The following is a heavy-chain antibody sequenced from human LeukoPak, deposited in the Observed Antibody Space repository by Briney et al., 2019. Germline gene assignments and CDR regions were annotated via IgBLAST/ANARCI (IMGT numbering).Heavy chain of an antibody. Sequence: QTGGSLRLSWAASGFTFSSYAMHWVRQAPGKGLEWVAVISYDGSNKYYADSVKGRFTISRDNSKNTLYLQMNSLRAEDTAVYYCARDSTGSSPYDYWGQGTLVTVSS. J-gene: IGHJ4*02. D-gene: IGHD1-1*01. CDR1: GFTFSSYA. CDR3: ARDSTGSSPYDY. CDR2: ISYDGSNK. V-gene: IGHV3-30*04.